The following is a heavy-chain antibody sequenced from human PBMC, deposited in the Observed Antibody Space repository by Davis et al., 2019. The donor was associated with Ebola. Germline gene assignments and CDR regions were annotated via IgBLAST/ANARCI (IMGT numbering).Heavy chain of an antibody. Sequence: GGSLRLSCAASGFTFSAYTMSWVRQAPGKGLEWVSFIRGRAFGGTTEYAASVKGRFTISRDDSKSIAYLQMNSLKTEDTAVYYCSRLGYISSWYWGYFDYWGQGTLVTVSS. J-gene: IGHJ4*02. CDR3: SRLGYISSWYWGYFDY. V-gene: IGHV3-49*04. CDR1: GFTFSAYT. CDR2: IRGRAFGGTT. D-gene: IGHD6-13*01.